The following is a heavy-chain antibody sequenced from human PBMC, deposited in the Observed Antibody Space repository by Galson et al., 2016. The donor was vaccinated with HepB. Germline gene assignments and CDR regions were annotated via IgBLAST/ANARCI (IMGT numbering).Heavy chain of an antibody. D-gene: IGHD4-11*01. V-gene: IGHV3-23*01. CDR3: AKMKGMVLQSYGMGV. J-gene: IGHJ6*02. CDR2: ITRSGGT. CDR1: GFTFSSFA. Sequence: SLRLSCATSGFTFSSFAMSWVRQAPGKGLEWVSAITRSGGTYHADSVKGRFTISRDGSKNTLYLQMNSVRAEDTAMYYCAKMKGMVLQSYGMGVWGQGTTVTVSS.